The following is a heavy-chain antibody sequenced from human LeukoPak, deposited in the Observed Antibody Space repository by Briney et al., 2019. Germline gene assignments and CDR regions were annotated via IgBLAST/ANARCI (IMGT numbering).Heavy chain of an antibody. CDR3: ARTRWNYYYYGMDV. V-gene: IGHV4-34*01. Sequence: SETLSLTCAVYGGSFSGYYWSWIRQPPGKGLEWIGEINHSGSTNYNPSLKSRVTISVDTSKNQFSLKPSSVTAADTAVYYCARTRWNYYYYGMDVWGQGTTVTVSS. CDR1: GGSFSGYY. CDR2: INHSGST. D-gene: IGHD4-23*01. J-gene: IGHJ6*02.